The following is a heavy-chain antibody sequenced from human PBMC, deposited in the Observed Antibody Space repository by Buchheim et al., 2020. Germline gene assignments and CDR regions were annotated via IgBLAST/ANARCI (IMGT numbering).Heavy chain of an antibody. D-gene: IGHD3-16*02. Sequence: EVQLVESGGGLVQPGGSLRLSCAASGFTFSSYSXNWVRQAPGKGLEWVSYISGSSSTIYYADSVKGRFTXFRDNAKNYMTLQMNSLRAEDTAVYYCARDRYFAYDIWGQGT. J-gene: IGHJ3*02. CDR2: ISGSSSTI. V-gene: IGHV3-48*01. CDR1: GFTFSSYS. CDR3: ARDRYFAYDI.